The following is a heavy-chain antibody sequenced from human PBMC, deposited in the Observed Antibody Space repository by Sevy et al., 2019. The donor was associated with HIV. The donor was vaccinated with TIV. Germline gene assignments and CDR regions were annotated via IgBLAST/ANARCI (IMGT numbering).Heavy chain of an antibody. J-gene: IGHJ3*02. CDR3: TQQLVLLTVAFDI. CDR2: IKSKTDGGTT. Sequence: GGSLRLSCAASGFTFSNAWMSWVRQAPGKGLEWVGRIKSKTDGGTTDYAAPVKGRFTISRDDSKNTLYLQMNSLKTEDTAVYYCTQQLVLLTVAFDIWGQGTMVTVSS. D-gene: IGHD6-13*01. CDR1: GFTFSNAW. V-gene: IGHV3-15*01.